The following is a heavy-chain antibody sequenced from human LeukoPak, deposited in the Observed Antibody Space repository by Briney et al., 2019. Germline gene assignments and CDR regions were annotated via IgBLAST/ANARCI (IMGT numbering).Heavy chain of an antibody. CDR3: ARGSSSWPFDY. V-gene: IGHV3-66*01. CDR2: IYSGGST. CDR1: GFTFSNAW. Sequence: GGSLRLSCAASGFTFSNAWMSWVRQAPGKGLEWVSVIYSGGSTYYADSVKGRFTISRDNSKNTLYLQMNSLRAEDTAVYYCARGSSSWPFDYWGQGTLVTVSS. J-gene: IGHJ4*02. D-gene: IGHD6-13*01.